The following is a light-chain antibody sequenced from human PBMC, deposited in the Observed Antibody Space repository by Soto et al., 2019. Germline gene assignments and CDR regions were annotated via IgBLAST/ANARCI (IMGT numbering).Light chain of an antibody. J-gene: IGLJ1*01. CDR2: EVS. Sequence: QSVLRRPPSSSGSFGQSVTISCPGTSSDVGGYNYVSWYQQHPGKAPKLMIYEVSERPSGVPDRFSGSKSGNTASLTVSGLQAEDEADYYCSSYSGTNYHYVFGTGTEVTVL. CDR3: SSYSGTNYHYV. CDR1: SSDVGGYNY. V-gene: IGLV2-8*01.